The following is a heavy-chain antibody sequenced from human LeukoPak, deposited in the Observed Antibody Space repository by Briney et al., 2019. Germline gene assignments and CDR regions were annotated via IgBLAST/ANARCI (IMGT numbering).Heavy chain of an antibody. CDR3: ASSHDSSGND. J-gene: IGHJ4*02. CDR1: GFSFSTYW. CDR2: IHRDGRVM. V-gene: IGHV3-7*03. Sequence: GGSLRLSCAASGFSFSTYWMAWVRQAPGKGLEWVGNIHRDGRVMFYAASVKGRFTISRDNAKNSLYLDMNSLRDEDTAIYYCASSHDSSGNDWGQGTLVTVTS. D-gene: IGHD3-22*01.